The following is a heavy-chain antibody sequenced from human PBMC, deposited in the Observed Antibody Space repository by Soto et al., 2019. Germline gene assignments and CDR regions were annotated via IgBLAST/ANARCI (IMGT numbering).Heavy chain of an antibody. CDR1: GGSFSGYY. V-gene: IGHV4-34*01. CDR3: ARGQRYFDWLLYDRYFDY. J-gene: IGHJ4*02. D-gene: IGHD3-9*01. Sequence: SETLSLTCAVYGGSFSGYYWSWIRQPPGKGLEWIGEINHSGSTNYNPSLKSRVTISVDTSKNQFYLKLSSVTAADTAVYYCARGQRYFDWLLYDRYFDYWGQGTLVTVSS. CDR2: INHSGST.